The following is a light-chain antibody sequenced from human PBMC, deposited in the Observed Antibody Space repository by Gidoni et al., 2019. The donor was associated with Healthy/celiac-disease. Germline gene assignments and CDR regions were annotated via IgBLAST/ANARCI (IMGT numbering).Light chain of an antibody. CDR1: QSISSY. V-gene: IGKV1-39*01. CDR3: QQSYSTPRLT. J-gene: IGKJ4*01. Sequence: DIQMTQPPSYLSASVGDRVTITCRASQSISSYLNWYQQKPGKAPKLLIYAASSLQSGVPSRFSGSGSGTDFTLTISSLQPEDFATYYCQQSYSTPRLTFGGGTKVEIK. CDR2: AAS.